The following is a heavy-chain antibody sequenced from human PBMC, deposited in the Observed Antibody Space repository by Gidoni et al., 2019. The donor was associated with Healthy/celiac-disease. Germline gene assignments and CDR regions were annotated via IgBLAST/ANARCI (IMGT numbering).Heavy chain of an antibody. D-gene: IGHD4-17*01. CDR2: IRSKANGYAT. Sequence: EVQLVESGGGLVQPGGSLKLSCASSGFTFSGSAMHWVRQASGKGLEWVGRIRSKANGYATAYAASVKGRFTISRDDSKNTAYLQMNSLKTEDTAVYYCTLTTSDYWGQGTLVTVSS. CDR1: GFTFSGSA. J-gene: IGHJ4*02. CDR3: TLTTSDY. V-gene: IGHV3-73*01.